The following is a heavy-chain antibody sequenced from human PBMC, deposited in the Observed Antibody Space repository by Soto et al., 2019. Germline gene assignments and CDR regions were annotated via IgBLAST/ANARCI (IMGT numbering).Heavy chain of an antibody. CDR2: LSYTGTT. V-gene: IGHV4-39*01. CDR1: FASFSSNSYP. D-gene: IGHD2-15*01. CDR3: ARLVVVAPVANV. J-gene: IGHJ4*02. Sequence: PAETLSLTCSLSFASFSSNSYPWGWSRQPPGKGLEWIGSLSYTGTTYYSPSLKSRVTISADPSKKQFSLKLDSATAADTAVYYCARLVVVAPVANVWGQGTMVTVSS.